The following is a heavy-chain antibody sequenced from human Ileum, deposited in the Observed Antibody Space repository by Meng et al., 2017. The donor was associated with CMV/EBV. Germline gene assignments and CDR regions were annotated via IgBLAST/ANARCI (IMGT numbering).Heavy chain of an antibody. CDR1: GGSMNTFY. CDR3: ARGRWCANGACTEDHNYFGP. CDR2: VYYTGST. D-gene: IGHD2-8*01. Sequence: GSLRLSCTVSGGSMNTFYWSWIRQPPGKGLEFMGNVYYTGSTNYNPSLKSRVTMSVDTSKNQLSLKLTSMSAADTAVYYCARGRWCANGACTEDHNYFGPWGQGTLVTVSS. V-gene: IGHV4-59*01. J-gene: IGHJ5*02.